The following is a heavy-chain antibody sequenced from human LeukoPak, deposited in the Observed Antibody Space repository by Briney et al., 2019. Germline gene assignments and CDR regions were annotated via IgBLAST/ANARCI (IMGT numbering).Heavy chain of an antibody. J-gene: IGHJ4*02. V-gene: IGHV3-7*01. CDR2: IKQDGSEK. CDR3: ARLYDYVWGSYRHVFDY. CDR1: GFTFNSYW. Sequence: GGSLTLSCAASGFTFNSYWMSWVGQAPAKGREWVANIKQDGSEKYYVDSSKGRFTISRDNGRNSLYLEMNSMRAEETAVYDCARLYDYVWGSYRHVFDYWGQGTLVTVSS. D-gene: IGHD3-16*02.